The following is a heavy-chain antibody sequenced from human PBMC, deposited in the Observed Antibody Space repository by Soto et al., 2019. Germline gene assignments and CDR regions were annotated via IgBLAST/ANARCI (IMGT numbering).Heavy chain of an antibody. CDR1: GFTFSNYA. CDR2: ISDNGGNR. Sequence: QVQLVESGGGVVQPGRSLRLSCAASGFTFSNYAMHWVRQAPGNGLECVAVISDNGGNRFYRDYVKGRFNISRANSKNSVHLQRDSLRYEDAAVYYCARGEREETAVVIGGRPGEYGVDVWGQGTTVTVSS. J-gene: IGHJ6*02. V-gene: IGHV3-30*04. CDR3: ARGEREETAVVIGGRPGEYGVDV. D-gene: IGHD2-15*01.